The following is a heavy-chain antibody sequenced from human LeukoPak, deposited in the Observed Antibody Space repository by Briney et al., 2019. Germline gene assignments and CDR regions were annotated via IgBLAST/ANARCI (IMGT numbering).Heavy chain of an antibody. CDR3: ARAREVRGVIIGY. J-gene: IGHJ4*02. Sequence: PGGSLRLSCAASGFTFSSYEMNWVRQAPGKGLEWLSYISSSGSTIYYADSVKARFTISRDNAKNSLYLQMNSLRAEDTAVYYCARAREVRGVIIGYWGQGTLVTVSS. D-gene: IGHD3-10*01. CDR1: GFTFSSYE. CDR2: ISSSGSTI. V-gene: IGHV3-48*03.